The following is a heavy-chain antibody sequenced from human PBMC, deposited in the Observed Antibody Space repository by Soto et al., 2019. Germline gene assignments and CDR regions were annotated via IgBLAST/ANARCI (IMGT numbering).Heavy chain of an antibody. D-gene: IGHD2-2*01. J-gene: IGHJ6*02. CDR3: ATLPAASDDYYYYYGMDV. CDR1: GFTFSSYA. Sequence: GGSLRLSCAASGFTFSSYAMHWVRQAPGKGLAWVAVISYDGSNKYYADSVKGRFTISRDNSKNTLYLQMNSLRAEDTAVYYCATLPAASDDYYYYYGMDVWGQGTTVTVSS. V-gene: IGHV3-30-3*01. CDR2: ISYDGSNK.